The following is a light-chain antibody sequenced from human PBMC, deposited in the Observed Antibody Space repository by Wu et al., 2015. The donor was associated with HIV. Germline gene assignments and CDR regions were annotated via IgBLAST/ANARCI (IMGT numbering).Light chain of an antibody. V-gene: IGKV3-15*01. J-gene: IGKJ1*01. Sequence: EIVMTQSPATLSVSPGERATLSCRASQSVSNNLAWYQQKPGQAPRLLIYGASTRATGIPARFSGSGSGTEFTLTISSLQSEDFAVYYCQQYNNWPGTFGQGTKVGNQT. CDR1: QSVSNN. CDR2: GAS. CDR3: QQYNNWPGT.